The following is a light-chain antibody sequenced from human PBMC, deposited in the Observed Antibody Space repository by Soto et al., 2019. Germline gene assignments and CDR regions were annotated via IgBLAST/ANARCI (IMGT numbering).Light chain of an antibody. CDR2: GAS. V-gene: IGKV3-20*01. J-gene: IGKJ4*01. CDR1: QSVSSSY. CDR3: QQYGSSPRLT. Sequence: EIVLTQSPGTLSLYPGERATLSCRASQSVSSSYLAWYQQKPGQAPRLLIYGASSRATGIPDRFSGSGSGTDFTLTISRLEPEDFAVYYCQQYGSSPRLTFGGGTKVDIK.